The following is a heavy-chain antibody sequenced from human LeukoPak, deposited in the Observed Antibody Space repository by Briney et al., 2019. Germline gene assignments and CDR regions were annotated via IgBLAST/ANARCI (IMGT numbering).Heavy chain of an antibody. CDR3: ARGSGWLDY. V-gene: IGHV3-7*03. J-gene: IGHJ4*02. CDR2: INHDGSEK. D-gene: IGHD6-19*01. Sequence: GGSLRLSCAASGFSFSTHSLTWVRQAPGKGLQWVATINHDGSEKDYVDSVKGRFTISGDNAENSLYLQLNSLRAEDTAIYYCARGSGWLDYWGQGTLVTVSS. CDR1: GFSFSTHS.